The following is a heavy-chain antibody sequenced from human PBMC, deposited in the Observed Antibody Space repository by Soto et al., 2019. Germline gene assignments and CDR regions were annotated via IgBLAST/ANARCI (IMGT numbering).Heavy chain of an antibody. V-gene: IGHV3-7*01. D-gene: IGHD2-15*01. CDR3: TRDLSPCIGGAWHDAFDV. CDR1: GFTFSNNW. Sequence: EVQVVESGGGRVQPGGSLRLSCAASGFTFSNNWMSWVRQAPGKGLEWVANIKGDASRKNYVDSVKSRFTISRDNANNSVYLQMNSLRVHDTAIYYCTRDLSPCIGGAWHDAFDVWGQGTMVTVSS. CDR2: IKGDASRK. J-gene: IGHJ3*01.